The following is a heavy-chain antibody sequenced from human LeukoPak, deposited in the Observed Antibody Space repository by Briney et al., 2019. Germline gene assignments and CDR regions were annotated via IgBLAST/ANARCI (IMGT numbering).Heavy chain of an antibody. J-gene: IGHJ5*02. CDR1: GYTLTELS. CDR3: ATAVERYYDSGSYSSWFDP. D-gene: IGHD3-10*01. CDR2: FDPEDGET. V-gene: IGHV1-24*01. Sequence: GASVTVSCKVSGYTLTELSMHWVRQAPGKGLEWMGGFDPEDGETIYAQKFQGRVTMTEDTSTDTAYMELSSLRSEDTAVYYCATAVERYYDSGSYSSWFDPWGQGTLVTVSS.